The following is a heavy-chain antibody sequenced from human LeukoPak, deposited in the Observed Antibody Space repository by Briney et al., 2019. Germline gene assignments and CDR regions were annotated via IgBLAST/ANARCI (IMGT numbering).Heavy chain of an antibody. D-gene: IGHD1-26*01. Sequence: SETLSLTCTVSGGSISSSSYYWGWIRQPPGKGLEWIGSIYYSGSTYYNPSLKSRVTISVDTSRNQFSLKLSSVTAADTAVYYCARDGKVGATGIFDYWGQGTLVTVSS. J-gene: IGHJ4*02. CDR3: ARDGKVGATGIFDY. V-gene: IGHV4-39*07. CDR2: IYYSGST. CDR1: GGSISSSSYY.